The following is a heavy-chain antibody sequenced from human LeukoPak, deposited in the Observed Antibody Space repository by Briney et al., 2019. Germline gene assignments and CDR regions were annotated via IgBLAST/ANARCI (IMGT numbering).Heavy chain of an antibody. CDR2: IYYNANT. D-gene: IGHD1-26*01. V-gene: IGHV4-39*07. Sequence: PSETLSLTCTVSGVSISSSIYYWGWIRQPPGKWLEWIGSIYYNANTYYNPSLKSRITISVDTSKNQFSLRLSSVTAADTAVYYCARVGATPRYYNYYGMDVWGQGTTVTVSS. CDR1: GVSISSSIYY. J-gene: IGHJ6*02. CDR3: ARVGATPRYYNYYGMDV.